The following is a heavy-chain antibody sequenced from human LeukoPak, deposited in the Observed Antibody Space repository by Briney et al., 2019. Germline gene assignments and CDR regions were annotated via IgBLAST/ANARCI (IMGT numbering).Heavy chain of an antibody. J-gene: IGHJ4*02. D-gene: IGHD2-8*02. CDR2: ISSHGSST. V-gene: IGHV3-74*01. CDR1: GFTFSSSW. Sequence: PGGSLRLSCAASGFTFSSSWMYWVRQAPGKGLVWVSRISSHGSSTSYADSVKGRFTISRDNAKNMLYLQMNGVRAEDTAVYYCARDQIYCPGSYCYFDYWGRGTLVTVSS. CDR3: ARDQIYCPGSYCYFDY.